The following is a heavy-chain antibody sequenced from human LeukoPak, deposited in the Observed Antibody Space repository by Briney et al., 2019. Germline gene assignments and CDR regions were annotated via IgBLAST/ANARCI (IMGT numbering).Heavy chain of an antibody. J-gene: IGHJ4*02. Sequence: SVRVSCKASGGTFSSYAISWVRQAPGQGLEWMGGIIPIFGTANYAQKFQGRVTITADESTSTAYMELSSLRSEDTAVYYCARDGGATTNFDYWGQGTLVTVSS. CDR3: ARDGGATTNFDY. CDR2: IIPIFGTA. V-gene: IGHV1-69*13. CDR1: GGTFSSYA. D-gene: IGHD1-26*01.